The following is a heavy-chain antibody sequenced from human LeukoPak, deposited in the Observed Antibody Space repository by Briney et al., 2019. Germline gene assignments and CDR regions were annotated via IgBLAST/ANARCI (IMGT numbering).Heavy chain of an antibody. V-gene: IGHV3-53*01. Sequence: PGGSLRLSCAASGFTVSSNYMSWVRQAPGKGLEWVSVIYSGGSTYYADSVKGRFTISRDNSKNTLYLQMNSLRAEDTAVYYCARGDYYYGSGSSERYFDLWGRGTLVTVSS. J-gene: IGHJ2*01. CDR1: GFTVSSNY. D-gene: IGHD3-10*01. CDR2: IYSGGST. CDR3: ARGDYYYGSGSSERYFDL.